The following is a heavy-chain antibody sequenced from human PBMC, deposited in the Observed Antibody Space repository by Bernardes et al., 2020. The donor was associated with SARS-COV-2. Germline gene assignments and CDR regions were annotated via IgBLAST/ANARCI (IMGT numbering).Heavy chain of an antibody. CDR2: MYNIGTT. Sequence: SETLSLTCTVSGGSISNYFWSWIRQPPGKGLEWIGYMYNIGTTNYNPSLKSRVTISVGTSKNQFSLDLNSVTAADTAVYYCAKDSGGRPYWGQGTLVTVSS. J-gene: IGHJ4*02. D-gene: IGHD2-15*01. CDR1: GGSISNYF. CDR3: AKDSGGRPY. V-gene: IGHV4-59*12.